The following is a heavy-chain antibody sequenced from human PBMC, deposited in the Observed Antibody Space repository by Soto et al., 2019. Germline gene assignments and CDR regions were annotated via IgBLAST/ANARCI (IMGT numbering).Heavy chain of an antibody. CDR1: GFTFSSYA. J-gene: IGHJ4*02. V-gene: IGHV3-23*01. CDR3: ATGNSGYDLDFDY. CDR2: ISGSGGST. Sequence: GGSLRLSCAASGFTFSSYAMSWVRQAPGKGLEWVSAISGSGGSTYYADSVKGRFTISRDNSKNTLYPQMNSLRAEDTAVYYCATGNSGYDLDFDYWGQGTLVTVSS. D-gene: IGHD5-12*01.